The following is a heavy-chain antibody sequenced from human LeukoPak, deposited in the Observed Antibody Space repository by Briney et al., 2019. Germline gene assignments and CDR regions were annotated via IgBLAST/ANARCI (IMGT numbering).Heavy chain of an antibody. CDR2: ISYDGSNK. CDR3: AKGVGAQTDY. D-gene: IGHD1-26*01. CDR1: GFTFSSYA. Sequence: PGRSLRLSCAASGFTFSSYAMHWVRQAPGKGLEWVAVISYDGSNKYYADSVKGRFTISRDNSMNTLYLQMNSLRAEDTAVYYCAKGVGAQTDYWGQGTLVTVSS. V-gene: IGHV3-30-3*01. J-gene: IGHJ4*02.